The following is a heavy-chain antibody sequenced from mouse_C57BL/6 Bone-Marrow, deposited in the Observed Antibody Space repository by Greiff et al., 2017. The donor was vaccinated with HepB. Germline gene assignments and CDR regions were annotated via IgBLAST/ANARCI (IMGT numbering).Heavy chain of an antibody. J-gene: IGHJ3*01. Sequence: EVMLVESGGGLVQPGGSLKLSCAASGFTFSDYYMYWVRQTPEKRLEWVAYISNGGGSTYYPDTVKGRFTISRDNAKNTLYLQMSRLKSEDTAMYYCARHRIYYGYRGFAYWGQGTLVTVSA. CDR2: ISNGGGST. CDR1: GFTFSDYY. D-gene: IGHD2-2*01. V-gene: IGHV5-12*01. CDR3: ARHRIYYGYRGFAY.